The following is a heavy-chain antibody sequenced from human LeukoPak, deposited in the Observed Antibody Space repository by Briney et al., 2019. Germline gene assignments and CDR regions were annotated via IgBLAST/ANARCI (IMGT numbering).Heavy chain of an antibody. D-gene: IGHD2-2*01. J-gene: IGHJ5*02. V-gene: IGHV3-21*01. CDR2: ISSSSSYI. CDR3: ARWSQLLPLDP. CDR1: GFTFSSYS. Sequence: PGGSLRLSCAASGFTFSSYSMNWARQAPGKGLGWVSSISSSSSYIYYADSVKGRFTISRDNAKNSLYLQMNSLRAEDTAVYYCARWSQLLPLDPWGQGTLVTVSS.